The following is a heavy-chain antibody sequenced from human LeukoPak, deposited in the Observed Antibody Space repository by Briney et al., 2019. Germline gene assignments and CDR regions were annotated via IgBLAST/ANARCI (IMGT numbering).Heavy chain of an antibody. Sequence: PGGSLRLSCAASGFTFSSYAMHWVRQAPGKGLEGVAVISYDGSNKYYADSVKGRFTISRDNSKNTLYLQMNSLRAEDTAVYYCAREYYDSSGYYLGPISYWGQGTLVTVSS. D-gene: IGHD3-22*01. V-gene: IGHV3-30-3*01. CDR1: GFTFSSYA. CDR3: AREYYDSSGYYLGPISY. CDR2: ISYDGSNK. J-gene: IGHJ4*02.